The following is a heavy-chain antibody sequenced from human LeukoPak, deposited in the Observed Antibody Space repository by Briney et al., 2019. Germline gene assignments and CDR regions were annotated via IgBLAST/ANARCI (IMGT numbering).Heavy chain of an antibody. CDR2: IYSGGRT. D-gene: IGHD1-26*01. CDR3: ASGNSGSHYVDYYYGMDV. J-gene: IGHJ6*02. V-gene: IGHV3-53*01. Sequence: GGSLRLSCAASGFIVSTNYMSWVRQAPGKGLEWVSVIYSGGRTYHADSVKGRFTISRDNSKNTLYLQMNSLRAEDTAVYYCASGNSGSHYVDYYYGMDVWGQGTTVTVSS. CDR1: GFIVSTNY.